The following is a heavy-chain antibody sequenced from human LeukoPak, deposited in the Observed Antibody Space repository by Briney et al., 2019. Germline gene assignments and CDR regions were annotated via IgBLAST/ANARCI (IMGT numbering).Heavy chain of an antibody. V-gene: IGHV1-69-2*01. Sequence: ASVKVSCKVSGYTFTDYYMHWVQQAPGKGLEWMGLVDPEDGETIYAEKFQGRVTITADTSTDTAYMELSSLTSEDTAVYYCATYWELLGNLAFDYWGQGTLVTVSS. J-gene: IGHJ4*02. D-gene: IGHD1-26*01. CDR3: ATYWELLGNLAFDY. CDR1: GYTFTDYY. CDR2: VDPEDGET.